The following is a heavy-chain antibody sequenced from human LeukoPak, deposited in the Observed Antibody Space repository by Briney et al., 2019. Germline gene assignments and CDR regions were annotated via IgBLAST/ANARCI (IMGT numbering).Heavy chain of an antibody. CDR2: INHSAST. CDR1: GGSFSDFH. CDR3: KAHYYGSGSFN. V-gene: IGHV4-34*03. J-gene: IGHJ4*02. D-gene: IGHD3-10*01. Sequence: SETLSLTCAVYGGSFSDFHWSWIRQPPGKGLEWIGKINHSASTKYNSSLKSRATISIDTSKDQFSLKVKSVTAADTAVYYCKAHYYGSGSFNWGQGTLVTVSS.